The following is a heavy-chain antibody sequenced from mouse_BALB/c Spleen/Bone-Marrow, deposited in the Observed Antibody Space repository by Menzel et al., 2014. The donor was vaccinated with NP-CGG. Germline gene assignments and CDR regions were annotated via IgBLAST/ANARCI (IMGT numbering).Heavy chain of an antibody. V-gene: IGHV2-6-1*01. CDR1: GFSLTSYG. Sequence: VQLQQSGPGLVAPSQSLSITRTISGFSLTSYGVHWVRQPPGKGLEWLTVIWNDGSTTYNSALKSRLTISKDNSKSQVFLKMNSLQTDDTGMYYCAKHGGGYFDYWGQGTSLTVSS. CDR2: IWNDGST. J-gene: IGHJ2*02. CDR3: AKHGGGYFDY.